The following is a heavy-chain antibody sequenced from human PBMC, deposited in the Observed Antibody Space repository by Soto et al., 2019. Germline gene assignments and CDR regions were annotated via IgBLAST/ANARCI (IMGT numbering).Heavy chain of an antibody. Sequence: SETLSLTCTVSGGSISSYYWSWIRQPPGKGLEWIGYIYYSGSTNYNPSLKSRVTISVDTSKNQFSLKLSSVTAADTAVYYCARDSPQDYGDYISYVDGAFDIWGQGTMVTVSS. CDR3: ARDSPQDYGDYISYVDGAFDI. V-gene: IGHV4-59*01. D-gene: IGHD4-17*01. CDR2: IYYSGST. CDR1: GGSISSYY. J-gene: IGHJ3*02.